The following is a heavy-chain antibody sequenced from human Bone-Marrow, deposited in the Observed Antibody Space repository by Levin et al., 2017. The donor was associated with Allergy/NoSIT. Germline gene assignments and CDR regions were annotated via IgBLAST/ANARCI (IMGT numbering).Heavy chain of an antibody. Sequence: PGGSLRLSCSVSGGTISRSNSYWGWIRQSPETGLEWIATIHYSGRMYHNPALDSRVTISVDKSKNNFSLRLNSVTAADTAVYYCARLTVRALADFWGLGTLVTVSS. J-gene: IGHJ4*02. D-gene: IGHD4-11*01. CDR3: ARLTVRALADF. V-gene: IGHV4-39*02. CDR2: IHYSGRM. CDR1: GGTISRSNSY.